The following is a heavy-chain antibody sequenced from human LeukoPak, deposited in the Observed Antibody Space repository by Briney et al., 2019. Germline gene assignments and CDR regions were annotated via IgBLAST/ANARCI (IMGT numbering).Heavy chain of an antibody. CDR3: ATGYKVFWSGYYTWPFDY. Sequence: SVKVSCKASGGVFTTYAISWVRQAPGQGLEWMGSIIPFLGTTNYAQKFQGRVTMTEDTSTDTAYMELSSLRSEDTAVYYCATGYKVFWSGYYTWPFDYWGQGTLVTVSS. V-gene: IGHV1-69*04. D-gene: IGHD3-3*01. CDR2: IIPFLGTT. CDR1: GGVFTTYA. J-gene: IGHJ4*02.